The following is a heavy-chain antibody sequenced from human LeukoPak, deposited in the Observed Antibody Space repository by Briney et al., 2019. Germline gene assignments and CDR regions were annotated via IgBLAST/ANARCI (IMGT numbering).Heavy chain of an antibody. J-gene: IGHJ6*02. CDR2: ISSSSSTI. D-gene: IGHD6-13*01. V-gene: IGHV3-48*04. CDR1: GFTFSSYS. CDR3: ARDPNIYIAAAGTGGYYGMDV. Sequence: PGGSLRLSCAASGFTFSSYSMNWVRQAPGKGLEWVSYISSSSSTIYYADSVKGRFTISRDNAKNSLYLQMNSLRAEDTAVYYCARDPNIYIAAAGTGGYYGMDVWGQGTTVTVSS.